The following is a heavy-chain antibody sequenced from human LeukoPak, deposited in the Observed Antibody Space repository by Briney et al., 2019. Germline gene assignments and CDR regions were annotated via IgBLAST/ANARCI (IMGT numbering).Heavy chain of an antibody. CDR1: GGTFSSYA. D-gene: IGHD1-26*01. CDR3: ARVEAGGSYDFDY. J-gene: IGHJ4*02. Sequence: ASVKVSCTASGGTFSSYAISGVRQAPGQGLEWMGGIIPIFGTANYAQKFQGRVTITADESTSTAYMELSSLRSEDTAVYYCARVEAGGSYDFDYWGQGTLVTVSS. CDR2: IIPIFGTA. V-gene: IGHV1-69*01.